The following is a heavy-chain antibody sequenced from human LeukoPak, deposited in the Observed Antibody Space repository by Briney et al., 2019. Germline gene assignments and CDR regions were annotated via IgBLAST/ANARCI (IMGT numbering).Heavy chain of an antibody. CDR3: ARAYDYDSTGFDP. CDR2: INSDGSSS. J-gene: IGHJ5*02. Sequence: GGSLRLSCAASGFTFSSYWMHWVRQAPGKGLVWVSRINSDGSSSRYADSVKGRFTISRDNAKNTLYLQMNSLRAEDTAVYYCARAYDYDSTGFDPWGQGTLVTVSS. CDR1: GFTFSSYW. D-gene: IGHD3-22*01. V-gene: IGHV3-74*01.